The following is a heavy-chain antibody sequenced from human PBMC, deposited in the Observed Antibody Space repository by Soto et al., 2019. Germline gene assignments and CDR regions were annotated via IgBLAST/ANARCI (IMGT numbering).Heavy chain of an antibody. J-gene: IGHJ3*02. CDR2: IIPXXXTX. V-gene: IGHV1-69*13. D-gene: IGHD6-13*01. Sequence: SVKVSCKASGGTFSSYGISWVRQAPGQGLXXMXXIIPXXXTXXXAQKFQGRVTSTADESTSTDYMELSSLRSEDTAVYYCARQLADALDIWVQGTMVTVSS. CDR1: GGTFSSYG. CDR3: ARQLADALDI.